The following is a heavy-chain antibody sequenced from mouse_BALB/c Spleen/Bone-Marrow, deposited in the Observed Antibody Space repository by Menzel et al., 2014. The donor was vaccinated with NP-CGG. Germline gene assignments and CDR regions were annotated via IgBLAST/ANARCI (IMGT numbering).Heavy chain of an antibody. CDR2: IDPANGNT. V-gene: IGHV14-3*02. J-gene: IGHJ3*01. CDR1: SFNIKDTY. Sequence: EVMLVESGAELVKPGASVKLSCTASSFNIKDTYMHWVKQRPEQGLEWIGRIDPANGNTKYDPKFQGKATITADTSSNTAYLQLSSLTSEDTAVYYCAVYDYEGFAYWGQGTLVTVSA. CDR3: AVYDYEGFAY. D-gene: IGHD2-4*01.